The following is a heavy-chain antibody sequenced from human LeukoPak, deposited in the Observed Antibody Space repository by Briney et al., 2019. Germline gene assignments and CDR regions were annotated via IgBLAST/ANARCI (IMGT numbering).Heavy chain of an antibody. CDR3: ARNFDS. V-gene: IGHV3-69-1*02. CDR2: ITRSSSNL. Sequence: GGSLRLSCVASGLTFTYSDFNWIRQAPGKGLEWLSTITRSSSNLYYADSVKGRFTTSRDDAKDSVYLQMENLRVEDTAIYYCARNFDSWGRGTLVTVSS. CDR1: GLTFTYSD. J-gene: IGHJ4*02.